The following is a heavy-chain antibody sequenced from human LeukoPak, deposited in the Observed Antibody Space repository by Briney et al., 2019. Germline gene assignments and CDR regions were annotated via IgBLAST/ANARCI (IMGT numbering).Heavy chain of an antibody. CDR1: GGSISSYY. V-gene: IGHV4-59*01. Sequence: PSETLSLACTISGGSISSYYWSWIRQPPGKGLEWIGYIYYSGSTNYNPSLKSRVTISVDTSKNQFSLKLSSVTAADTAVYYCARDRDYFDYWGQGTLVTVSS. CDR2: IYYSGST. CDR3: ARDRDYFDY. J-gene: IGHJ4*02.